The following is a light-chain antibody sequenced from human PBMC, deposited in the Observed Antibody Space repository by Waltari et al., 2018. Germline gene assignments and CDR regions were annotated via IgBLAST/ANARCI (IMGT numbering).Light chain of an antibody. CDR3: NSRDSSGNHQV. J-gene: IGLJ1*01. CDR2: GKN. CDR1: SLRRYY. V-gene: IGLV3-19*01. Sequence: SSELTQDPAVSVALGQTVRITCPGDSLRRYYASWYQQKPGQAPGLVIYGKNNRPAGIPDRFSGSSSGNTASLTITGAQAEDEADYYCNSRDSSGNHQVFGTGTKVTVL.